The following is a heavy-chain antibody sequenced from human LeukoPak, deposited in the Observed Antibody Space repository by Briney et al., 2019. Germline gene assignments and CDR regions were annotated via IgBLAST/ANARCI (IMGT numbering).Heavy chain of an antibody. CDR2: IIPIFGTA. CDR1: GGTFSSYA. J-gene: IGHJ5*02. D-gene: IGHD3-9*01. V-gene: IGHV1-69*13. Sequence: VKVSCKASGGTFSSYAISWVRQAPGQGLEWMGGIIPIFGTANYAQKFQGRVTITADKSTSTAYMELSSLRSEDTAVYYCARGLRYFDWLFLWGQGTLVTVSS. CDR3: ARGLRYFDWLFL.